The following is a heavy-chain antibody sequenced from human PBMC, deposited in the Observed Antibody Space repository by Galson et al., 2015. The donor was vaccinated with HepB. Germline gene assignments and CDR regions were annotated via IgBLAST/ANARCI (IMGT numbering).Heavy chain of an antibody. CDR3: AKDLVPPGYSSSSNFYYYGLDV. J-gene: IGHJ6*02. D-gene: IGHD6-6*01. CDR1: GFTFNNYA. V-gene: IGHV3-23*01. CDR2: ITGSGPST. Sequence: SLRLSCAAFGFTFNNYAMNWVRQTPARGLEWVSAITGSGPSTDYADSVKGRFTISRDNSKTTLYLQMDSLRAEDTAVYYCAKDLVPPGYSSSSNFYYYGLDVWGQGTTVTVSS.